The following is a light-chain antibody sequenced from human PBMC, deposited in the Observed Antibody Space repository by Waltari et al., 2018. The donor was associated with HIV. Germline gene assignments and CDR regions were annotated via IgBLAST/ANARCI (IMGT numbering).Light chain of an antibody. CDR3: GTWDSSLSAWV. CDR2: DNN. CDR1: SSNIGNNY. Sequence: QSVLTQPPSVSAAPGQKVTISCSGSSSNIGNNYLSWYQQLPGTAPKLLIYDNNKRPSGIPDRFSGSKSGTSATLGITGLQIGDEADYYCGTWDSSLSAWVFGGGTKLTV. J-gene: IGLJ3*02. V-gene: IGLV1-51*01.